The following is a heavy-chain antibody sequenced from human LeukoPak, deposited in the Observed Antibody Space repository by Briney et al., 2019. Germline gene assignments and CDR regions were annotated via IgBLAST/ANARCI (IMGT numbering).Heavy chain of an antibody. CDR1: GFTFSSYS. V-gene: IGHV3-21*01. Sequence: GGSLRLSCAASGFTFSSYSMNWVRQAPGKGLEWVSSISSSSSYIYYADSVKGRFTISRDNAKNSLYLQMNSLRAEDTAVYYCARMSSGWSGFDYWGQGTLVTVSS. J-gene: IGHJ4*02. CDR2: ISSSSSYI. CDR3: ARMSSGWSGFDY. D-gene: IGHD6-19*01.